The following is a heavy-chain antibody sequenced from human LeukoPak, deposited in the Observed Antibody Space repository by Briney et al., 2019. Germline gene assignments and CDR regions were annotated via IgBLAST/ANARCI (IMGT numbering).Heavy chain of an antibody. CDR2: IRYDGSNK. V-gene: IGHV3-30*02. CDR3: AKVANWGSSPFDY. CDR1: GFTFSSYG. J-gene: IGHJ4*02. Sequence: PGGSLRLSCAASGFTFSSYGMHWVRQAPGKGLEWVAFIRYDGSNKYYADSVKGRFTISRDNSKNTLYLQMNSLRAEDTAVYYCAKVANWGSSPFDYWGQGTLVTVSS. D-gene: IGHD7-27*01.